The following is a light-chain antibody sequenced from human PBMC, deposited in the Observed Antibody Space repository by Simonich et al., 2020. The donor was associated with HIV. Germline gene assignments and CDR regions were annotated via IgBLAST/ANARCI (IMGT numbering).Light chain of an antibody. V-gene: IGKV4-1*01. CDR1: QSVLSSSNNKNY. Sequence: DIVMTQSPDSLAVSLGERATLNCKSSQSVLSSSNNKNYLAWYQQKSGQPPKLLIYWASTRESGVPARFSGSGSGTDFTLSISSLQAEDVAVYYCQQFYSSPITFGQGTRLEIK. J-gene: IGKJ5*01. CDR2: WAS. CDR3: QQFYSSPIT.